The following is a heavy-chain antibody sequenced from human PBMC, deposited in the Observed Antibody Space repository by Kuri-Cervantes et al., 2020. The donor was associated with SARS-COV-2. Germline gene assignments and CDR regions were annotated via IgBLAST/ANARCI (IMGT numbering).Heavy chain of an antibody. J-gene: IGHJ6*02. D-gene: IGHD6-19*01. CDR2: ISAYNGNT. V-gene: IGHV1-18*04. CDR1: GYTFTGYG. Sequence: ASVKVSCKASGYTFTGYGMSWVRQAPGQGLEWMGWISAYNGNTNYAQKLQGRVTMTTDTSTSTAYMELRSLRSDDTAVYYCARDGPYPITVAGNYYYYGMDVWGQGTTVTVSS. CDR3: ARDGPYPITVAGNYYYYGMDV.